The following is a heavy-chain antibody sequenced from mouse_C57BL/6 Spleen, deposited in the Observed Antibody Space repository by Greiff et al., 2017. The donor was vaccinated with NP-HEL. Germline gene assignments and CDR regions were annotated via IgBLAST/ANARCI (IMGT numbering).Heavy chain of an antibody. CDR2: ISDGGSYI. V-gene: IGHV5-4*01. CDR3: AREAGYFAY. J-gene: IGHJ3*01. CDR1: GFTFSSYA. D-gene: IGHD2-2*01. Sequence: EVQLVESGGGLVKPGFSLPLSFGTSGFTFSSYAMSWVRQTPEKRLEWVATISDGGSYIYYPDNVKGRFTISRDNAKNNLYLQMSHLKSEDTAMYYCAREAGYFAYWGQGILVTVSA.